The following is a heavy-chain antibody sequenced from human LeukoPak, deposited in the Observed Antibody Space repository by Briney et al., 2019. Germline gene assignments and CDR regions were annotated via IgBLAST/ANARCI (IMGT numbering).Heavy chain of an antibody. J-gene: IGHJ4*02. V-gene: IGHV3-66*01. CDR2: IYSGGST. CDR3: ARDMITFGSYYFDY. Sequence: PGRSLRLSCAASGFIVSSNYMSWVRQAPGKGLEWVSVIYSGGSTYYTDSVKGRFTISRDNSKNTLYLQMNSLRAEDTAVYYCARDMITFGSYYFDYWGQGTLVTVSS. CDR1: GFIVSSNY. D-gene: IGHD3-16*01.